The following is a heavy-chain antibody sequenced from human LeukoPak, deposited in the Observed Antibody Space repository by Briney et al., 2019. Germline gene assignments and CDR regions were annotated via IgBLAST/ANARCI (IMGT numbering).Heavy chain of an antibody. J-gene: IGHJ4*02. CDR2: ISAYNGNT. CDR3: ARHTYSSSSSFNF. Sequence: GASVKVSCKASGYTFTNYGFSWLRQAPGQGLEWMGWISAYNGNTNYAQNFQDRVTMTTDTSTTTAYMGLRSLRSDDTALYYCARHTYSSSSSFNFWGQGTLVTVSS. V-gene: IGHV1-18*01. D-gene: IGHD6-6*01. CDR1: GYTFTNYG.